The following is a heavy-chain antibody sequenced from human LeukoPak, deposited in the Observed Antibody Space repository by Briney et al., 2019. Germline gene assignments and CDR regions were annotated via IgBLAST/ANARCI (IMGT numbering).Heavy chain of an antibody. D-gene: IGHD1-26*01. CDR2: IYYSGST. CDR1: GGSISSYY. J-gene: IGHJ3*02. V-gene: IGHV4-59*01. CDR3: ARVRFSGTYLDAFDI. Sequence: SETLSLTCTVSGGSISSYYWSWIRQPPWKGLEWIGYIYYSGSTNYNPSLKSRVTISVDTSKNQFSLKLNSITAADTAVYYCARVRFSGTYLDAFDIWGQGTMVTVSS.